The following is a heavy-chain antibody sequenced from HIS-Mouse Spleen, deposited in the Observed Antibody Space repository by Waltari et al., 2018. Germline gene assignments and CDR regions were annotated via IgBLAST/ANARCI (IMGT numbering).Heavy chain of an antibody. CDR2: IYYSGSP. CDR1: GGSISSSSYY. D-gene: IGHD6-13*01. V-gene: IGHV4-39*07. J-gene: IGHJ2*01. Sequence: QLQLPDSAPGLVRASGTLSLTCTLSGGSISSSSYYWRCNRRPPGKGLEWIGRIYYSGSPCYNPDLRGRVTISLATSKNQVSLKRSSVTAADTAVYDWASEIPYSSSWYDWSFDLWGRGTLVPVSS. CDR3: ASEIPYSSSWYDWSFDL.